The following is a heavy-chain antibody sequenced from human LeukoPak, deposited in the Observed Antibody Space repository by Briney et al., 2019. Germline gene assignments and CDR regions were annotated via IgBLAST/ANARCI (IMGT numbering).Heavy chain of an antibody. V-gene: IGHV3-74*01. CDR3: ARHAPGITMIDY. CDR1: GFTFSSYW. Sequence: PGGSLRLSCAASGFTFSSYWMHWVRQAPGKGLVCVSRINSDGSSTSYADSVKGRFTISRDHAKDMLYLQMNSLRAEDTAVYYCARHAPGITMIDYWGQGTPVTVSS. J-gene: IGHJ4*02. D-gene: IGHD3-22*01. CDR2: INSDGSST.